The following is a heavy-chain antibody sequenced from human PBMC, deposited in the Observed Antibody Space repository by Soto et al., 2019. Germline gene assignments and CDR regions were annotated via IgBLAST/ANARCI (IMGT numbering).Heavy chain of an antibody. J-gene: IGHJ3*02. D-gene: IGHD4-4*01. CDR2: VNHAGSS. CDR1: GGSFSVYY. CDR3: ARDSTRRGACDI. Sequence: SEPLSLTCAISGGSFSVYYGIWIRQSPEKGLEWIGEVNHAGSSNYNPSLRSRVTISVDTSKNQFSLKLSSVTAADTAVYFCARDSTRRGACDIWGQGTMVTVSS. V-gene: IGHV4-34*01.